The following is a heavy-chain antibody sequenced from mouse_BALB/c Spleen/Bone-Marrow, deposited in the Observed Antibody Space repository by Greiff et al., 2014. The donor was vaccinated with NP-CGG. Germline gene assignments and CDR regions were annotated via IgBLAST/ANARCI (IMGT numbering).Heavy chain of an antibody. CDR1: GYTFTSYV. D-gene: IGHD2-2*01. V-gene: IGHV1-14*01. CDR3: ARTEDGYGTFYGYFDD. Sequence: VQLQQSGPELVKPGASVKMSCKASGYTFTSYVMHWVKQKPGQGLEWIGYINPYNDGTKYNEKFKGEATLTSDKSSSTAYMDLSSLTSEDTAVDYWARTEDGYGTFYGYFDDWGAGTTVTVSS. J-gene: IGHJ1*01. CDR2: INPYNDGT.